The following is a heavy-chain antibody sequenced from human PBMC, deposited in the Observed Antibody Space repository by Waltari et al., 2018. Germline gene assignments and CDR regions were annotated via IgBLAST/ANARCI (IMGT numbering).Heavy chain of an antibody. CDR2: TNTDPGNP. Sequence: QVQLVQSGSELKKPGASVKVACKAIGYTFTNYAINWVRKAPGQGLEVMRWTNTDPGNPTYAQGFTVRFGFSLDTSISTAYLQINSLKAEDTAIYYCAREVVPTSTIVVNWFDPWGQGTLVSVSS. V-gene: IGHV7-4-1*02. CDR1: GYTFTNYA. D-gene: IGHD2-21*01. J-gene: IGHJ5*02. CDR3: AREVVPTSTIVVNWFDP.